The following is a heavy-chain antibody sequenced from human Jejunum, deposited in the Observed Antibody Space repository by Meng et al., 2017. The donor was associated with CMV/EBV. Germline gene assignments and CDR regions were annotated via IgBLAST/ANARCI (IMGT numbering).Heavy chain of an antibody. D-gene: IGHD6-6*01. V-gene: IGHV1-2*02. Sequence: ASEDPPTADFMFWVRQAPGQGLEWVGWINSHSDATQYAQKLQGRVTMTRDTSISTVYMDLSSLRSDDTADYYCLTYTSSSHSFGPWGQGTLVTVSS. CDR2: INSHSDAT. CDR1: EDPPTADF. CDR3: LTYTSSSHSFGP. J-gene: IGHJ5*02.